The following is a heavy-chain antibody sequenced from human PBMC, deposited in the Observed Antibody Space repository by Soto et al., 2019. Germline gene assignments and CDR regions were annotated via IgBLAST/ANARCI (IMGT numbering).Heavy chain of an antibody. D-gene: IGHD4-17*01. Sequence: ASVKVSCKASGYTFTSYGISWVRQAPGQGLEWMGWISAYNGNTNYAQKLQGRVTMTTDTSTSTAYMELRSLRSEDTAVYYCATTERILPTVTNDAFDIWGQGTMVTVSS. V-gene: IGHV1-18*01. CDR1: GYTFTSYG. CDR3: ATTERILPTVTNDAFDI. J-gene: IGHJ3*02. CDR2: ISAYNGNT.